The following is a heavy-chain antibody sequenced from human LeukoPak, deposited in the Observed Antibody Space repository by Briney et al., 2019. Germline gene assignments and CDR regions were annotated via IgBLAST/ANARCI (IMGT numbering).Heavy chain of an antibody. CDR3: ARVYTAMPRYYYYMDV. J-gene: IGHJ6*03. Sequence: SETLSLTCTVSGGSTSSSSYYWGWIRQPPGKGLEWIGSIYYSGSTYYNPSLKSRVTISVDTSKNQFSLKLSSVTAADTAVYYCARVYTAMPRYYYYMDVWGKGTTVTVSS. V-gene: IGHV4-39*07. D-gene: IGHD5-18*01. CDR2: IYYSGST. CDR1: GGSTSSSSYY.